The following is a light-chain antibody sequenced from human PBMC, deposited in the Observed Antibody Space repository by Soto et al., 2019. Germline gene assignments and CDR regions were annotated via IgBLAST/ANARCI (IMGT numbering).Light chain of an antibody. CDR3: QQSYISPLA. V-gene: IGKV1-39*01. CDR1: QSISTY. Sequence: DIQMTKSPPSLSASVGDRVTITCRASQSISTYLNWYQQKPGKAPTILIFGASMLQSGVSLRLGGSVSGTDFTLNITNLQPEDSATCYCQQSYISPLAFGGGTKVEI. CDR2: GAS. J-gene: IGKJ4*01.